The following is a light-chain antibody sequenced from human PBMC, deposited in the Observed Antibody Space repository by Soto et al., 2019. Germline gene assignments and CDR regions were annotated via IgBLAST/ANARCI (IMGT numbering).Light chain of an antibody. CDR1: QTITDW. CDR3: QQYNSYPYT. J-gene: IGKJ2*01. CDR2: MAS. V-gene: IGKV1-5*03. Sequence: DIRMTQSPSTLSAFVGDRVTITCRASQTITDWLAWYQQKPGQAPKFLIYMASYLESGVPSRFSGSGSGTEFTLTISSLQPDDFATYYCQQYNSYPYTFGQGTKLEIK.